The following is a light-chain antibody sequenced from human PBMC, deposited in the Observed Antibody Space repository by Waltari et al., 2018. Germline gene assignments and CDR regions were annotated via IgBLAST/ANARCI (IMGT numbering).Light chain of an antibody. CDR3: QAWDRDTVV. CDR1: KLGDKY. CDR2: HDS. V-gene: IGLV3-1*01. J-gene: IGLJ3*02. Sequence: SYEVTKPPSVSVSPGQTASITCSGHKLGDKYTSWYHQKPGQSPLLLIHHDSKRPSGIPERFSGSSSGNTATLTISGTQTFDEGDYYCQAWDRDTVVFGGGTKLTVL.